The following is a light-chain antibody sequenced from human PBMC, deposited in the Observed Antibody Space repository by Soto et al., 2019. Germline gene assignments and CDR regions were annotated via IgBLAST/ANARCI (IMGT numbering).Light chain of an antibody. V-gene: IGKV3-11*01. J-gene: IGKJ4*01. CDR3: QQRSNWLT. CDR1: QSVSSY. Sequence: EIVLTQSPATLSLSPGERATLSCRASQSVSSYLAWYQQKPGQAPRLLIYDASNRATGIPARFSGSGSGTDFTLTISRLAPEDFAVYCCQQRSNWLTFGGGTKVELK. CDR2: DAS.